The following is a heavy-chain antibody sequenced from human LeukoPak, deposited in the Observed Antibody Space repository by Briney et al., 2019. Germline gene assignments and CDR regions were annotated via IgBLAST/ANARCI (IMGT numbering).Heavy chain of an antibody. J-gene: IGHJ4*02. Sequence: SVKVSCKASVGTFSSYAISWVRQPPGQGLEWMGGSIPIFGTSNYAQKFQGRVTITADESTSTAYMELSSLRSEDTAVYYCARGWGDSSSWYEAFDYWGQGTLVTVSS. D-gene: IGHD6-13*01. V-gene: IGHV1-69*13. CDR2: SIPIFGTS. CDR3: ARGWGDSSSWYEAFDY. CDR1: VGTFSSYA.